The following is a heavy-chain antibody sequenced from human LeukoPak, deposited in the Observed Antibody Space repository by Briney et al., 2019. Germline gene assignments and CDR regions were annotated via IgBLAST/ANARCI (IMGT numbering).Heavy chain of an antibody. D-gene: IGHD6-13*01. CDR1: GGSISSYY. Sequence: ASETLSLTCTVSGGSISSYYWSWIRQPPGKGLEWIGYIYYSGSTNYNPSLKSRVTISVDTSKNQFSLKLSSVTAADTAVYYCARCSSSWYTFDYWGQGTLVTVSS. CDR2: IYYSGST. J-gene: IGHJ4*02. CDR3: ARCSSSWYTFDY. V-gene: IGHV4-59*01.